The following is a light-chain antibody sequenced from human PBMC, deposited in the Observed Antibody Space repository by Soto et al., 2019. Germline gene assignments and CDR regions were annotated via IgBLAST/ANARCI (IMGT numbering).Light chain of an antibody. J-gene: IGKJ1*01. Sequence: EIVLTQSPATLSVSPGERVILSCRASQSVTGRYLAWYQQKPGQAPSLLMHGASSRTTGIPERFSGSGSGTDFTLTISTVEPEDFAVYYRQQYGSSPRTFGQGTKVDIK. V-gene: IGKV3-20*01. CDR1: QSVTGRY. CDR2: GAS. CDR3: QQYGSSPRT.